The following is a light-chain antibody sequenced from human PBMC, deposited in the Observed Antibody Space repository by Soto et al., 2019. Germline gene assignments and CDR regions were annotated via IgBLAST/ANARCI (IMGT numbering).Light chain of an antibody. J-gene: IGLJ1*01. CDR3: CSYAGSGTDNYV. V-gene: IGLV2-14*01. CDR2: EVS. Sequence: QSALTQPASVSGSPGQSITISCTGASSDVGGYNYVSWYQQHPGKAPKLMIYEVSNRPSGVSNRFSGSKSGNTASLTISGLQAEDEADYYCCSYAGSGTDNYVFGSGTRSPS. CDR1: SSDVGGYNY.